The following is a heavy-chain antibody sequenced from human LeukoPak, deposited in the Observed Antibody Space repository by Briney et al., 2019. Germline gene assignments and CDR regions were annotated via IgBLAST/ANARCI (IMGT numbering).Heavy chain of an antibody. CDR3: AKTQNYYGSGRFRTDAFDI. Sequence: GGSLRLSCAASGFTFSSYGMHWVRQAPGKGLEWVAFIRYDGSNKYYADSEKGRFTISRDNSKNTLYLQMNSLRAEDTAVFYCAKTQNYYGSGRFRTDAFDIWGQGTMVTVSS. CDR2: IRYDGSNK. V-gene: IGHV3-30*02. J-gene: IGHJ3*02. D-gene: IGHD3-10*01. CDR1: GFTFSSYG.